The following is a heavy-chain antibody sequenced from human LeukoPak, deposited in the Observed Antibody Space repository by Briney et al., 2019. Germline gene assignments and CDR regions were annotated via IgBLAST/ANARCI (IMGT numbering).Heavy chain of an antibody. CDR1: GFTFSTYA. CDR2: ISYDGSNK. J-gene: IGHJ4*02. Sequence: PGGSLRLSCAASGFTFSTYAMHWVRQAPGKGLEWVAVISYDGSNKYYADSVKGRFTISRDNSKNTLYLQMNSLRAEDTAVYYCARDPQEGFGSKRSMYYFDYWGQGTLVTVSS. D-gene: IGHD3-10*01. V-gene: IGHV3-30-3*01. CDR3: ARDPQEGFGSKRSMYYFDY.